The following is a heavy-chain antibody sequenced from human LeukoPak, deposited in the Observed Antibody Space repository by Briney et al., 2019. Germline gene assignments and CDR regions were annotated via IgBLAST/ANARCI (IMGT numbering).Heavy chain of an antibody. V-gene: IGHV1-46*01. D-gene: IGHD3-10*01. CDR3: ARGPYGSGSYSSEYFQN. CDR2: INPSGGST. J-gene: IGHJ1*01. Sequence: ASVKVSCKASGYTFTSYYMHWVRHAPGQGLEWMGIINPSGGSTSYAQKFQGRVTMTRDTSTSTVYMELSSLRSEDTAVYYCARGPYGSGSYSSEYFQNWGQGTLVTVSS. CDR1: GYTFTSYY.